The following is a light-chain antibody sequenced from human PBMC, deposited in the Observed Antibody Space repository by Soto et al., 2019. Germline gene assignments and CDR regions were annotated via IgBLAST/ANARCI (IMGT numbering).Light chain of an antibody. CDR1: ENVSRF. CDR3: QQRSNWPPLT. V-gene: IGKV3-11*01. J-gene: IGKJ5*01. Sequence: EIELTQSPATLSLSPGEMATLFYRASENVSRFLAWYQRRPGQAPRLLIYDASNRASGIPARFTGSGSGTDFTPTISSLEPEDSAVYYCQQRSNWPPLTFGQGTRLEI. CDR2: DAS.